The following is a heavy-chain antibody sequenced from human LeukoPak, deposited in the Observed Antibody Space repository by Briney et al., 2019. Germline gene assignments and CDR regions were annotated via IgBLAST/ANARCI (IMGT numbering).Heavy chain of an antibody. D-gene: IGHD1/OR15-1a*01. Sequence: SETLSLTCTVSGGSISSYYWSWIRQPPGKGLEWIGSIYHSGSTYYNPSLKSRVTISVDTSKNQFSPKLSSVTAADTAVYYCARVGGQDPDGGWELEQMYYFDYWGQGTLVTVSS. CDR3: ARVGGQDPDGGWELEQMYYFDY. CDR1: GGSISSYY. CDR2: IYHSGST. V-gene: IGHV4-38-2*02. J-gene: IGHJ4*02.